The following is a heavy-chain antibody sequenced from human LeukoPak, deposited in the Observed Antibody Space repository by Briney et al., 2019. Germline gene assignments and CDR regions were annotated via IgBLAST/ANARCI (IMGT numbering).Heavy chain of an antibody. Sequence: SSETLSLTCAVYGGSFSGYNWSWIRQPPGKGLEWIGEINHSGSTNYNPSLKSRVTISIDTSNNQLSLKRSTVTAADTAVYYWARLMGSRWYTTNYSFYMDVWAKGTTVTISS. V-gene: IGHV4-34*01. D-gene: IGHD6-13*01. J-gene: IGHJ6*03. CDR1: GGSFSGYN. CDR2: INHSGST. CDR3: ARLMGSRWYTTNYSFYMDV.